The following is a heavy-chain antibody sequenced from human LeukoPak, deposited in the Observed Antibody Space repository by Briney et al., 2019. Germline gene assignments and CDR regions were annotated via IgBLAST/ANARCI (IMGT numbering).Heavy chain of an antibody. J-gene: IGHJ5*02. CDR3: AKDRDDYVWGSLSLTFDP. CDR1: GFTFSSYA. CDR2: ISGSGGST. V-gene: IGHV3-23*01. Sequence: GGSLRLSCAASGFTFSSYAMSWVRQAPGKGLEWVSGISGSGGSTYYADSVKGRFTISRDNSKNTLYLQMNSLRAEDTAVYYCAKDRDDYVWGSLSLTFDPWGQGTLVTVSS. D-gene: IGHD3-16*01.